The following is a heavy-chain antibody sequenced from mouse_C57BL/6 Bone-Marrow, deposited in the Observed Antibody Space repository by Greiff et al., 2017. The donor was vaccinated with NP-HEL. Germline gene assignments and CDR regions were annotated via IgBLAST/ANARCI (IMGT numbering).Heavy chain of an antibody. J-gene: IGHJ2*01. V-gene: IGHV2-9-1*01. D-gene: IGHD3-2*02. CDR2: IWTGGGT. Sequence: QVQLKQSGPGLVAPSQSLSITCTVSGFSLTSYAISWVRQPPGKGLEWLGVIWTGGGTNYNSALKSRLSISKDNSNSQVFLKMNSLQTDDTARYYCARKVLDSSGYGYFDYWGQGTTLTVSS. CDR1: GFSLTSYA. CDR3: ARKVLDSSGYGYFDY.